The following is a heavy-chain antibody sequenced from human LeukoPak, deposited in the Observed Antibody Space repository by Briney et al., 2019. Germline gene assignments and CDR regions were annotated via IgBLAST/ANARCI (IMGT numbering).Heavy chain of an antibody. CDR2: IYSGGST. J-gene: IGHJ5*02. V-gene: IGHV3-53*04. D-gene: IGHD1-26*01. CDR3: ASIPTFSGSYYVGWFDP. CDR1: GFTVSSNY. Sequence: GGSLRLSCAAPGFTVSSNYMSWVRQAPGKGLEWVSVIYSGGSTYYADSVKGRFTISRHNSKNTLYLQMNSLRAEDTAVYYCASIPTFSGSYYVGWFDPWGQGTLVTVSS.